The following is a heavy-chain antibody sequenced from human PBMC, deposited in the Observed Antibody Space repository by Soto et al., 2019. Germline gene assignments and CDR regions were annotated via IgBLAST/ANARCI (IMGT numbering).Heavy chain of an antibody. J-gene: IGHJ3*02. CDR1: GFSLSTRRVG. V-gene: IGHV2-5*02. CDR3: AHSTYSSSWYGDAFDI. D-gene: IGHD6-13*01. CDR2: IYWDDDK. Sequence: QITLKESGPTLVKPTQTLTLTCTCSGFSLSTRRVGVGWIRQPPGKALEWLALIYWDDDKRYSPSLKSRLTITKDTSKNQVVLTMTNMGPVDTATYYCAHSTYSSSWYGDAFDIWGQGTMVTVSS.